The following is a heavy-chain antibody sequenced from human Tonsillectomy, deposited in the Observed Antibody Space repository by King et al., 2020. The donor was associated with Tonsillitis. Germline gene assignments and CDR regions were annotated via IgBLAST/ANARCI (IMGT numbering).Heavy chain of an antibody. J-gene: IGHJ4*02. CDR2: IFSDGST. V-gene: IGHV3-53*01. D-gene: IGHD1-26*01. CDR1: GFNVRSNY. CDR3: ARGGTGSYSRGDFDY. Sequence: VQLVESGGGLIQPGGSLRLSCAAPGFNVRSNYMSWVRQAPGRGLEWVSVIFSDGSTYHADSVKGRFTISRDNSKNTVYLQMNSLRAEDTAVYYCARGGTGSYSRGDFDYWGQGTLVTVSS.